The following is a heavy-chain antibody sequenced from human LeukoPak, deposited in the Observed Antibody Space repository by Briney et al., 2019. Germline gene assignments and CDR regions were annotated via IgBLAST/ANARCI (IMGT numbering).Heavy chain of an antibody. Sequence: PGGSLRLSCAASGFTFSSYAMHWVRQAPGKGLECVSAISSNGGSTYYANSVKGRFTISRDNSKNTLYLQMGSLGAEDMAVYYCARAGEGYYDFWSGYYTGWPHFDYWGQGTLVTVSS. CDR1: GFTFSSYA. D-gene: IGHD3-3*01. J-gene: IGHJ4*02. V-gene: IGHV3-64*01. CDR3: ARAGEGYYDFWSGYYTGWPHFDY. CDR2: ISSNGGST.